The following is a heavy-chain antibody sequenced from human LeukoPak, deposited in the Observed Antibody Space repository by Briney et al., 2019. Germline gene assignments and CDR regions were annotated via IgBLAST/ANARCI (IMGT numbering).Heavy chain of an antibody. D-gene: IGHD6-13*01. V-gene: IGHV3-74*01. J-gene: IGHJ5*02. Sequence: PGGSLRLSCAASGFTFKNYWMYWVRQPPGRGLVWVSRINSDGSITSYADSVKGRFTISRDNAKNTLYLQMTSLRAEDTAVYYCARDWGATAAGYNWFDPWGQGTLVTVSS. CDR1: GFTFKNYW. CDR2: INSDGSIT. CDR3: ARDWGATAAGYNWFDP.